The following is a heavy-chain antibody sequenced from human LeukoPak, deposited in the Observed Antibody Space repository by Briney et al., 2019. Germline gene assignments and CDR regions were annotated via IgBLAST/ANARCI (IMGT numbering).Heavy chain of an antibody. J-gene: IGHJ5*02. CDR2: IILISPTA. V-gene: IGHV1-69*05. D-gene: IGHD5-18*01. Sequence: LVKVSCKASGGTLSRHVVSWVRQAPGQGLEWMGGIILISPTANYAQKFQDRVTITMDESTAYMELSSLRSEDTAVYYCATGRVSDTTLVSWFDTWGQGSLVTVSS. CDR1: GGTLSRHV. CDR3: ATGRVSDTTLVSWFDT.